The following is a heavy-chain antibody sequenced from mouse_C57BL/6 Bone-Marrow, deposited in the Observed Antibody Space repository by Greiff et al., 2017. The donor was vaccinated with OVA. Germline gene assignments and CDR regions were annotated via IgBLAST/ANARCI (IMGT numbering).Heavy chain of an antibody. D-gene: IGHD3-3*01. CDR3: ARWGGDRVPFAY. CDR1: GYTFPSYW. Sequence: VQLQQPGAELVMPGASVKLSCKASGYTFPSYWMHWVQQRPGQGLEWIGAIDPSDSYPHYNQKFKGKSTLTVDKSSSTAYMQLSSLTSEDSAVYDCARWGGDRVPFAYWGQGTLVTVSA. V-gene: IGHV1-69*01. CDR2: IDPSDSYP. J-gene: IGHJ3*01.